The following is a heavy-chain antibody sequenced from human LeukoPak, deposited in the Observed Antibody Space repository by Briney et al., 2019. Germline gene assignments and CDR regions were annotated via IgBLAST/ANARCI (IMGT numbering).Heavy chain of an antibody. CDR1: GFTFSSYG. D-gene: IGHD2-2*01. CDR2: IWYDGSNK. V-gene: IGHV3-33*01. CDR3: ARDNRPAAISDWFDP. J-gene: IGHJ5*02. Sequence: WGSLRLSCAASGFTFSSYGMHWVRQAPGKGLEWVAVIWYDGSNKYYADSVKGRFTISRDNSKNTLYLQMNSLRAEDTAVYYCARDNRPAAISDWFDPWGQGTLVTVSS.